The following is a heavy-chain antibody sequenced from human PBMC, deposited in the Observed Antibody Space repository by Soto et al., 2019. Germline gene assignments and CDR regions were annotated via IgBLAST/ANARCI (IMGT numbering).Heavy chain of an antibody. V-gene: IGHV4-39*01. D-gene: IGHD4-4*01. CDR3: ARHDYSKYAGWFDP. Sequence: NPSETLSLTCTVSGGSISSSSYYWGWIRQPPGKGLEWIGSIYYSGSTYYNPSLKSRVTISVDTSKNQFSLKLTSVTAADTAVYYSARHDYSKYAGWFDPWGQGTLVTVSS. J-gene: IGHJ5*02. CDR2: IYYSGST. CDR1: GGSISSSSYY.